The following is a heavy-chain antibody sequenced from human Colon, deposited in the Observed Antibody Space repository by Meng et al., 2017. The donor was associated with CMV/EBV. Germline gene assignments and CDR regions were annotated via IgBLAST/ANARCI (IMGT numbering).Heavy chain of an antibody. V-gene: IGHV1-46*02. Sequence: ASVKVSCKASGYTFDNYYMHWVRRAPGQGLEWVGIINPISGSTTYAQKFRGTVTVTRDTSTSTVYMELRSLRSEDTAVYYCARGLFHDKPDFWGQGTPVTVSS. CDR2: INPISGST. CDR3: ARGLFHDKPDF. CDR1: GYTFDNYY. J-gene: IGHJ4*02. D-gene: IGHD2-21*01.